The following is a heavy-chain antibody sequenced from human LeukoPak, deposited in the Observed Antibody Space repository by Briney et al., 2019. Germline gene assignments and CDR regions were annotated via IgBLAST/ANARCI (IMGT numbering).Heavy chain of an antibody. Sequence: PSETLSLTCTVSGGSISSSSYYWGWIRQPPGKGLEWIGSIYYSGSTYYNPSLKSRVTISVDTSKNQFSLKLSSVTATDTAVYYCARDRSYYDFWSGSNVYFDLWGRGTLVTVSS. CDR1: GGSISSSSYY. CDR3: ARDRSYYDFWSGSNVYFDL. D-gene: IGHD3-3*01. J-gene: IGHJ2*01. V-gene: IGHV4-39*07. CDR2: IYYSGST.